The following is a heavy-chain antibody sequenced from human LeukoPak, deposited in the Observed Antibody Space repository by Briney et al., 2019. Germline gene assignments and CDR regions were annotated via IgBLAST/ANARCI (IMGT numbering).Heavy chain of an antibody. CDR3: ARDRDYSNTERGFDY. J-gene: IGHJ4*02. CDR1: GYTFTDYY. Sequence: ASVKVSCKTSGYTFTDYYIHWVRPAPAQGLAWMGWINPNSGETNSAQKFQGRVTMTGDTSISTAYMELSRVTSGDTAVYYCARDRDYSNTERGFDYWGQGTLVTVSS. CDR2: INPNSGET. D-gene: IGHD4-11*01. V-gene: IGHV1-2*02.